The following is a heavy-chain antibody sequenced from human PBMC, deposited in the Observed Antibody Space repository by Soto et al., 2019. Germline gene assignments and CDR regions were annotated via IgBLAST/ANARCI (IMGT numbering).Heavy chain of an antibody. D-gene: IGHD3-3*01. CDR2: TSYDVSNK. CDR3: AKQGAQYDFWSSSYTVVHYYHGMAV. CDR1: GFTFSTYG. J-gene: IGHJ6*02. V-gene: IGHV3-30*18. Sequence: QAQVVESGGGVVQPGGSLRLSCAGSGFTFSTYGVHWVRQAPGKGLEWVAVTSYDVSNKYYADSVKGRFTVTRDNSKNKVYLQMNRLRPDDTAVYYCAKQGAQYDFWSSSYTVVHYYHGMAVWSQGTTVTVSS.